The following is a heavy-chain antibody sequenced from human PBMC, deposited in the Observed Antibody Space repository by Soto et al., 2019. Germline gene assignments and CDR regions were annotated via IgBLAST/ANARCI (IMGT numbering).Heavy chain of an antibody. Sequence: ASVKVSCKASGYTFTGYYMHWVRQAPGQGLEWMGWINPNSGGTNYAQKFQGWVTMTRDTSISTAYMELSRLRSDDTAVYYCARDDGSGWPLYYYYGMDVWGQGTTVTVSS. J-gene: IGHJ6*02. CDR2: INPNSGGT. D-gene: IGHD3-22*01. CDR1: GYTFTGYY. CDR3: ARDDGSGWPLYYYYGMDV. V-gene: IGHV1-2*04.